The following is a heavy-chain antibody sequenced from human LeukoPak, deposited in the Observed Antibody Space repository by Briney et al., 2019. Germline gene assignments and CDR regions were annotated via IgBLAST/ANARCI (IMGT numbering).Heavy chain of an antibody. D-gene: IGHD3-10*01. Sequence: GGSLRLSCTASGLTFSSYAMSWVRQAPGKGLEWVSAISGSGGSTYYADSVKGRFTISRDNSKNTLYLQMNSLRAEDTAVYYCANHYGSGSYETLDYWGQGTLVTVSS. J-gene: IGHJ4*02. CDR2: ISGSGGST. V-gene: IGHV3-23*01. CDR3: ANHYGSGSYETLDY. CDR1: GLTFSSYA.